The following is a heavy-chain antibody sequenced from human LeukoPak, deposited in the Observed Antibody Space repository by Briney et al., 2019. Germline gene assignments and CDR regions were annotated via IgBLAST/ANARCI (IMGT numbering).Heavy chain of an antibody. CDR2: ISYDGSSK. V-gene: IGHV3-30-3*01. J-gene: IGHJ6*02. D-gene: IGHD2-2*01. CDR3: ARGVPAATSLGFYYYGMDV. Sequence: GGSLILSCVASGFTFSNYAMHWVRQAPGKGLEWVAIISYDGSSKYYADSVKGRLTISRENPKNTLYLQMNSLRADDTAVYFCARGVPAATSLGFYYYGMDVWGQGTTVTVSS. CDR1: GFTFSNYA.